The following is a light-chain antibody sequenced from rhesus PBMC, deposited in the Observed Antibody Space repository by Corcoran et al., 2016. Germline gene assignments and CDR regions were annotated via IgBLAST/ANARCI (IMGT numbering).Light chain of an antibody. J-gene: IGKJ4*01. V-gene: IGKV1-22*01. CDR2: KAS. CDR3: LQYSSGPLT. Sequence: DIQLTQSPSSLSASVGDTVTITCRASQTISRWLDWHQQKPGKAPKLLIYKASTLQGGVPSRFSGSGSGTDFTLTIGILQPEDFATYYCLQYSSGPLTFGGGTKVELK. CDR1: QTISRW.